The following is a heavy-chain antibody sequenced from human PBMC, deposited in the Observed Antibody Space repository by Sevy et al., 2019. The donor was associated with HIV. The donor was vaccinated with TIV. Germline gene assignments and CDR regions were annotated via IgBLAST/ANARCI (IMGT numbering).Heavy chain of an antibody. Sequence: ASVKVSCKASGYIFTDYYFHWVRRAPGQGLEWMGWLNPNTGDTKYAQKFRGRVTMTRDTSISTAYMELSGLTSDDTXXXXXXXXXXXXXXXSTGPIDYWGQGTLVTVSS. CDR3: XXXXXXXXXXSTGPIDY. J-gene: IGHJ4*02. CDR2: LNPNTGDT. CDR1: GYIFTDYY. V-gene: IGHV1-2*02.